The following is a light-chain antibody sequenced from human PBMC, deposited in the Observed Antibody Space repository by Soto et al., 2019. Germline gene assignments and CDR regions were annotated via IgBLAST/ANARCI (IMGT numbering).Light chain of an antibody. Sequence: EIVLTQSPGTLSLSPGERATLSCRASQSVGTYIAWYQQKPCQAPRLLIYGASSRAAGIPDSFSGSGFGTDFTLTISRLEPEDFAVYYCQQYASSVGTFGQGTKVDIK. CDR2: GAS. CDR1: QSVGTY. J-gene: IGKJ1*01. V-gene: IGKV3-20*01. CDR3: QQYASSVGT.